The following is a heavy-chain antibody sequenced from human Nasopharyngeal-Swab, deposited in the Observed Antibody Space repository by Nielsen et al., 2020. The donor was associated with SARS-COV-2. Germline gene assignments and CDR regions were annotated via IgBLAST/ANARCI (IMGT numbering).Heavy chain of an antibody. V-gene: IGHV6-1*01. Sequence: SQTLSLTCAISGGSVSSNSAAWNWIRQSPSRGLEWLGRTYYRSKWYNDCAVSVKSRITINPDTSKNQFSLQLNSVTPEDTAVYYCARGTGPTYYFDYWGQGTLVTVSS. J-gene: IGHJ4*02. CDR1: GGSVSSNSAA. D-gene: IGHD1-1*01. CDR2: TYYRSKWYN. CDR3: ARGTGPTYYFDY.